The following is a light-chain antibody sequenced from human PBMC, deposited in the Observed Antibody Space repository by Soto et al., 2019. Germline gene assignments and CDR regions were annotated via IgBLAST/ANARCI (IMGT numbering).Light chain of an antibody. V-gene: IGKV1-5*01. CDR1: QSISSW. CDR2: DAS. CDR3: QQYNSYSYT. J-gene: IGKJ2*01. Sequence: DIQMTQSPSTLSASVGDRVTITCRASQSISSWLAWYQQKPGKAPKLLIYDASSLESGVPSRFSGSGCGTEFTLTISSLQPDDVATYYCQQYNSYSYTFGQGTKLEIK.